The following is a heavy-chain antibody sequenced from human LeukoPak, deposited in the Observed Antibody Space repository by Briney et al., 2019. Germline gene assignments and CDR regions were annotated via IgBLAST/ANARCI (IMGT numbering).Heavy chain of an antibody. CDR2: ISGSGGST. Sequence: GGSLRLSCAASGFTFSSYAMSWVRQAPGSGLEWVSAISGSGGSTYYAGSVKGRFTISRDNSKNTLYLQVNSLRAEDTALYYCAKAFYYDSSGYGAPFYYFDYWGQGTLVTVSS. V-gene: IGHV3-23*01. CDR1: GFTFSSYA. J-gene: IGHJ4*02. CDR3: AKAFYYDSSGYGAPFYYFDY. D-gene: IGHD3-22*01.